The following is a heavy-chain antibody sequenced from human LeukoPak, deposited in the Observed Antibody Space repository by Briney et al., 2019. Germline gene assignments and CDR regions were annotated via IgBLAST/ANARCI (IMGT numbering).Heavy chain of an antibody. V-gene: IGHV4-39*07. CDR1: GVSISSTRYY. D-gene: IGHD3-9*01. CDR2: IYYSGRT. CDR3: ARVVKDILSGSTPALPDS. J-gene: IGHJ4*02. Sequence: SETLSLTCTVSGVSISSTRYYWAWIRQPPGKGLEWIGSIYYSGRTYYNPSLKSRVTTSVDTSKNQFSLKLISVTAADTAVYYCARVVKDILSGSTPALPDSWGQGTLVTVSS.